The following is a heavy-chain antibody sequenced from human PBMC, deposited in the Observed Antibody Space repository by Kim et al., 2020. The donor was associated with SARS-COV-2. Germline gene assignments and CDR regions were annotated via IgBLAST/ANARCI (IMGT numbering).Heavy chain of an antibody. J-gene: IGHJ6*02. CDR3: ARERNDYGDYPGHYYYGMDV. Sequence: SETLSLTCTVSGGSISSYYWSWIRQPPGKGLEWIGYIYYSGSTNYNPSLKSRVTISVDTSKNQFSLKLSSVTAADTAVYYCARERNDYGDYPGHYYYGMDVWGQGTTVTVSS. V-gene: IGHV4-59*01. CDR1: GGSISSYY. D-gene: IGHD4-17*01. CDR2: IYYSGST.